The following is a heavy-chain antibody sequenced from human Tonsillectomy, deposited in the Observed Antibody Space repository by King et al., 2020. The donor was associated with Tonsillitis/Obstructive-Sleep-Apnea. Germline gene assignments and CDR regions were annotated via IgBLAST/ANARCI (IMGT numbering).Heavy chain of an antibody. CDR3: AKDQRGNCINGVCYPLDY. J-gene: IGHJ4*02. CDR1: GFTFSTYA. Sequence: VQLVESGGGVVQPGRSLRLSCAASGFTFSTYAMHWVRQAPGKGLEWVAVISYDGFNKYYADSVKGRFTVSRDNSKNTLYLQMNSLRAEDTAVYYCAKDQRGNCINGVCYPLDYWGQGTLVTVSA. D-gene: IGHD2-8*01. V-gene: IGHV3-30*01. CDR2: ISYDGFNK.